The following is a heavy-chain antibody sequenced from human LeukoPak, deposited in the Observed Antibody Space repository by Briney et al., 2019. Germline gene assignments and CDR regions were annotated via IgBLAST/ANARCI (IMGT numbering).Heavy chain of an antibody. CDR1: GFTFSSYG. V-gene: IGHV3-30*18. Sequence: GSLRLSCAASGFTFSSYGMHWVRQAPGKGLEWVAVISYDGSNKYYADSVKGRFTISRDNSKNTLYLQMNSLRAEDTAVYYCAKDLSLGVVVPAATFDYWGQGTLVTVSS. D-gene: IGHD2-2*01. J-gene: IGHJ4*02. CDR3: AKDLSLGVVVPAATFDY. CDR2: ISYDGSNK.